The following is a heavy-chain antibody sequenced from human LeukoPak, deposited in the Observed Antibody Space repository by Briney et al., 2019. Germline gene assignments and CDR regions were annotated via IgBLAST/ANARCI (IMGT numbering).Heavy chain of an antibody. CDR3: TTWDSGSIGTDY. V-gene: IGHV3-15*01. D-gene: IGHD1-26*01. CDR1: GFTFSNAW. Sequence: PGGSLRLSCAASGFTFSNAWMSWVRQAPGKGLEWVGRIKSKTDGGTTDYAAPVKGRFTISRDDSKNTLYLQMNSLKTEDTAVYYCTTWDSGSIGTDYWGQGTLVTVSS. CDR2: IKSKTDGGTT. J-gene: IGHJ4*02.